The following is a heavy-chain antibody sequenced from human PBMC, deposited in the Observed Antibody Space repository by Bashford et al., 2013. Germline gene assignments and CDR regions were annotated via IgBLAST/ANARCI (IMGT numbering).Heavy chain of an antibody. D-gene: IGHD6-13*01. CDR2: IYHSGST. CDR3: AGLIAAARTETDF. V-gene: IGHV4-59*06. CDR1: GGSISSYY. J-gene: IGHJ4*02. Sequence: SSETLSLTCTVSGGSISSYYWSWVRQHPGKGLEWIGYIYHSGSTYYNTSLKSRVTISVDTSKNQFSLKLSSVTAADTAVYFCAGLIAAARTETDFWGQGTLVTVSS.